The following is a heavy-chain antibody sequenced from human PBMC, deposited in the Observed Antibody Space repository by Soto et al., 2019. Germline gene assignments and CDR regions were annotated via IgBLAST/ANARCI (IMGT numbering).Heavy chain of an antibody. J-gene: IGHJ4*02. Sequence: SETLSLTCAVYGGSFSGYYWSWIRQPPGKGLEWIGEINHSGSTNYNPSLKSRVTISVDTSKNQFSLKLSPVTAADTAVYYCARPKKPFGQYYFDYWGQGTLVTVSS. V-gene: IGHV4-34*01. CDR2: INHSGST. CDR3: ARPKKPFGQYYFDY. D-gene: IGHD3-10*01. CDR1: GGSFSGYY.